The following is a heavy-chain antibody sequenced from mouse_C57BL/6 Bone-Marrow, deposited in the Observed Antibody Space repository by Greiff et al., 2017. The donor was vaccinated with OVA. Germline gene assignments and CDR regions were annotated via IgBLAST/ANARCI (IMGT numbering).Heavy chain of an antibody. V-gene: IGHV5-6*01. CDR3: ARARTTPGVWDFDV. Sequence: EVKLVESGGDLVKPGGSLKLSCAASGFTFSSYGMSWVRQTPDKRLEWVATISSGGSYTYYPYSVKGRFTISRANATNTLYLQMSSRKLADTAMEDCARARTTPGVWDFDVWGTGTTVTVSS. CDR1: GFTFSSYG. J-gene: IGHJ1*03. CDR2: ISSGGSYT. D-gene: IGHD1-1*01.